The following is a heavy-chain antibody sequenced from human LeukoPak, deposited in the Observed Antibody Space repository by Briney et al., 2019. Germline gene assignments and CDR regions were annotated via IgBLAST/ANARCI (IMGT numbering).Heavy chain of an antibody. Sequence: PSETLSLTCTVSGGSISSGSYYWSWIRQPAGKGLEWIGRIYTSGSTNYNPSLKSRVTISVDTSKNQFSLKLSSVTAADTAVYYCARGDIQLWLRRGQGTLVTVSS. CDR3: ARGDIQLWLR. CDR1: GGSISSGSYY. D-gene: IGHD5-18*01. V-gene: IGHV4-61*02. J-gene: IGHJ4*02. CDR2: IYTSGST.